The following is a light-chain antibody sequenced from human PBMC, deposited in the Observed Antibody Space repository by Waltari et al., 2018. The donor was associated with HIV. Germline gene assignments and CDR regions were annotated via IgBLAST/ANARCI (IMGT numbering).Light chain of an antibody. V-gene: IGLV2-23*02. CDR2: DVT. CDR3: CSYAGDNTLV. Sequence: QSALTQPASVSVSPGPSITVSCTGTNGDVGGYNSVSWYQQHPAKAPKLIIYDVTKRPSGVSNRFSGSKSGDTASLTISGLQPEDEADYYCCSYAGDNTLVFGIGTKVTVL. CDR1: NGDVGGYNS. J-gene: IGLJ1*01.